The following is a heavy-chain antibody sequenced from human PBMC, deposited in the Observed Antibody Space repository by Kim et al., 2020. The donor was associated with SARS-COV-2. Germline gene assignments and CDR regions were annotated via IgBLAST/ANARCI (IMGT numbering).Heavy chain of an antibody. Sequence: SVKVSCKASGGTFSSYAISWVRQAPGQGLEWMGGIIPIFGTANYAQKFQGRVTITADESTSTAYMELSSLRSEDTAVYYCAREGYSGYDGDYWGQGTLVTVSS. CDR1: GGTFSSYA. J-gene: IGHJ4*02. CDR2: IIPIFGTA. D-gene: IGHD5-12*01. V-gene: IGHV1-69*13. CDR3: AREGYSGYDGDY.